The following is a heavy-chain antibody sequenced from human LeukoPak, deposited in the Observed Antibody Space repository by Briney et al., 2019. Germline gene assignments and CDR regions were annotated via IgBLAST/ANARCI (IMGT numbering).Heavy chain of an antibody. V-gene: IGHV3-7*03. CDR2: IKQDGSEK. D-gene: IGHD3-10*01. Sequence: GGSLRLSCAASGFTFSSYWMSWVRQAPGKGLEWVANIKQDGSEKYYVASVKGRFTISRDNAKNSLYLQMNSLRAEDTAVYYCARAYGSGSYYTTEVSAYSDYWGQGTLVTVSS. J-gene: IGHJ4*02. CDR3: ARAYGSGSYYTTEVSAYSDY. CDR1: GFTFSSYW.